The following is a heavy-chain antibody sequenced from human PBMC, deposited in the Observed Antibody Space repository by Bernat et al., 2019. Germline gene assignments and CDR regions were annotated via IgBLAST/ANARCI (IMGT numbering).Heavy chain of an antibody. CDR3: ARYLPDWYYGDCGERVERYFDY. Sequence: EVQLVQSGAEVKKPGESLKISCKGSGYSFTSYWIGWVRQMPGKGLEWMGIIHPGDSDTRYSPSFQGRVTVSANKYISTADLQWGSMNASDTAMYYCARYLPDWYYGDCGERVERYFDYWGQGTLVTVSS. CDR1: GYSFTSYW. CDR2: IHPGDSDT. V-gene: IGHV5-51*01. D-gene: IGHD4-17*01. J-gene: IGHJ4*02.